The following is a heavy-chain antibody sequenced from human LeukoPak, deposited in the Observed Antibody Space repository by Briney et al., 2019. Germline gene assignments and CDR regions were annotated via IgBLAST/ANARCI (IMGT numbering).Heavy chain of an antibody. CDR3: ARDHSAGRFYFDH. D-gene: IGHD6-13*01. CDR2: IWSDGSKK. V-gene: IGHV3-33*01. Sequence: GGSLRLSCAASGFTFSSYGMQWVRQAPGKGLEWVAVIWSDGSKKYHADSVKGRFTISRDSSKNTLYLQMNSLRAEDTAIYFCARDHSAGRFYFDHWGQGTLVTVSS. J-gene: IGHJ4*02. CDR1: GFTFSSYG.